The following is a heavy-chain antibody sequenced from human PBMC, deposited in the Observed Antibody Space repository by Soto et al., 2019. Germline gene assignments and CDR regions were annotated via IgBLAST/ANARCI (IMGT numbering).Heavy chain of an antibody. CDR2: IYYSGST. Sequence: PSETLSLTCTVSGGSISSGGYYWSWIRQHPGKGLEWIGYIYYSGSTYYNPSLKSRVTISVDTSKNQFSLKLSSVTAADTAVYYCARDLRDYYGSGSYRYFDYWGQGTLVTVSS. CDR3: ARDLRDYYGSGSYRYFDY. CDR1: GGSISSGGYY. V-gene: IGHV4-31*03. J-gene: IGHJ4*02. D-gene: IGHD3-10*01.